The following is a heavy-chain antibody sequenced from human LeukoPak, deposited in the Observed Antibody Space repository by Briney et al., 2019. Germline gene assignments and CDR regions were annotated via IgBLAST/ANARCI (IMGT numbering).Heavy chain of an antibody. CDR1: GFSFGNYA. D-gene: IGHD4-23*01. J-gene: IGHJ6*03. CDR2: VSFDNNNK. Sequence: PGGSLRLSRTVSGFSFGNYAMHWVRQAPGKGLEWVAVVSFDNNNKEYADSVRGRFIISRDNSKNTLYLLMNSLRADDTAVYYCAKDGGNAPDYYYYYMDVWGKGTTVTVSS. CDR3: AKDGGNAPDYYYYYMDV. V-gene: IGHV3-30*18.